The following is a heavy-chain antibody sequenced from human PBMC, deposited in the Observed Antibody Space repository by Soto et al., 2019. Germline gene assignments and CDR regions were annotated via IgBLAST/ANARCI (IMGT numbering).Heavy chain of an antibody. V-gene: IGHV4-30-2*01. CDR1: GDTISTGGYS. J-gene: IGHJ5*02. D-gene: IGHD4-17*01. CDR3: ARDTYGDYVCYFDP. Sequence: QLQLQESGSRLVKSSETLSLTCGVSGDTISTGGYSWVWIRQPPGKAVGWIGHTYHSGNTYYNPSLKHRVIISVDSSKNHFSLKVSSVTAANTTVYYCARDTYGDYVCYFDPWGQGTLVTVSS. CDR2: TYHSGNT.